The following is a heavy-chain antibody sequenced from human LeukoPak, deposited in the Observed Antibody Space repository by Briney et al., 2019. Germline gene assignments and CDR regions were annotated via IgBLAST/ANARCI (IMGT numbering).Heavy chain of an antibody. CDR3: ARGTNDYGSGSYYH. CDR1: GGSICSGGYY. J-gene: IGHJ5*02. V-gene: IGHV4-31*03. D-gene: IGHD3-10*01. Sequence: SQTLSLTCTVSGGSICSGGYYCSWSRQHPGEGLEWIVYIYYSESTYYNPSLKSRVTISVDTSKNQFSLKLSSVTAADTAVYYCARGTNDYGSGSYYHWGQGTLVTVSS. CDR2: IYYSEST.